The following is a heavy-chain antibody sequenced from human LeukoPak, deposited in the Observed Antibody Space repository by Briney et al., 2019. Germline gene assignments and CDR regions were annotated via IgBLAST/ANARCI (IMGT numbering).Heavy chain of an antibody. Sequence: GESLKISCKGSGFSFDNFWIGWVRRMPGKGLEWMGIIYPGDSETRYSPSFQGQVTISADTSTRNAFLQLNSLKASDTAMYYCARHRRSRRHSSCNGFDSWGQGTLVTVSS. J-gene: IGHJ4*02. D-gene: IGHD6-19*01. CDR1: GFSFDNFW. V-gene: IGHV5-51*01. CDR2: IYPGDSET. CDR3: ARHRRSRRHSSCNGFDS.